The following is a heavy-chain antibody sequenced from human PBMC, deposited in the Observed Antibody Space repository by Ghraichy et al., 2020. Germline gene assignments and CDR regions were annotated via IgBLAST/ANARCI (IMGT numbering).Heavy chain of an antibody. Sequence: LRLSCSVSGGSISSSRYYWGWVRQSPGKGLEWIGNIYYSGTTYYNPSLKSRVTISVDTSKNQFSLKLSSVAAADTAVYYCATSPDPYYYGSGSYYMYYFDYWGQGTLVTVSS. CDR3: ATSPDPYYYGSGSYYMYYFDY. CDR2: IYYSGTT. J-gene: IGHJ4*02. V-gene: IGHV4-39*01. D-gene: IGHD3-10*01. CDR1: GGSISSSRYY.